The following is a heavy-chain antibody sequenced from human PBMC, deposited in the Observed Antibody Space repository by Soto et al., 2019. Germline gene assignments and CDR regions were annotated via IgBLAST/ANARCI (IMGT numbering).Heavy chain of an antibody. CDR3: ARDQSGPFSSPLGY. CDR2: ISAYNGNT. V-gene: IGHV1-18*01. D-gene: IGHD6-13*01. Sequence: QVPLVQSGAEVKKPGASVKVSCKASGYTFTSYGIIWVRQAPGQGLEWMGWISAYNGNTNYAQKLQGRVTMTTDTSTSTAYMELRSLRSDDTAVYYCARDQSGPFSSPLGYWGQGTLVTVSS. CDR1: GYTFTSYG. J-gene: IGHJ4*02.